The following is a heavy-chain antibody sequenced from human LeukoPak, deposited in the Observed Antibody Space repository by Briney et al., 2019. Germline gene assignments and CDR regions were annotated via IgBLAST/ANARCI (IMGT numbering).Heavy chain of an antibody. J-gene: IGHJ3*01. Sequence: SETLSLTCTVSGGSINSSSYYWGWIRQPPGKGLEWNGSSYYGGSTYYNASLRSRFTTSVDTSKNQFTLKLSSVTAADTAVYYCAKSTYYYDTFVNAFDLWGQGTVVTVSS. CDR3: AKSTYYYDTFVNAFDL. D-gene: IGHD3-22*01. CDR1: GGSINSSSYY. V-gene: IGHV4-39*06. CDR2: SYYGGST.